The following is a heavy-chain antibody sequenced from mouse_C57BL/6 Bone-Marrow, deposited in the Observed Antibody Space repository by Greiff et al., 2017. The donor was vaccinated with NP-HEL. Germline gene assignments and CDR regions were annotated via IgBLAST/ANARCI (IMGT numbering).Heavy chain of an antibody. V-gene: IGHV5-4*03. J-gene: IGHJ2*01. D-gene: IGHD2-4*01. CDR1: GFTFSSYA. CDR3: ARAHYDYDDFDY. CDR2: ISDGGSYT. Sequence: DVKLVESGGGLVKPGGSLKLSCAASGFTFSSYAMSWVRQTPEKRLEWVATISDGGSYTYYPDNVKGRFTISRDNAKNNRYLQMSHLKSEDTAMYYCARAHYDYDDFDYWGQGTTLTVSS.